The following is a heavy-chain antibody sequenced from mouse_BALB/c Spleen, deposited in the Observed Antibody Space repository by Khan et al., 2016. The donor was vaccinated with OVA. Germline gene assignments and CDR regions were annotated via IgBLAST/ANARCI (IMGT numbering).Heavy chain of an antibody. Sequence: VQLQQSGAELAKPGASVKMSCKASGYTFTTYWMHWVKQRPGQGLEWIGYINPTSRYTDYNQKFKDKATLTADKSSSTAYMQLSSLTSDDSAVYYCSRDRIDYWGQGTTLTVSS. CDR2: INPTSRYT. CDR1: GYTFTTYW. J-gene: IGHJ2*01. V-gene: IGHV1-7*01. CDR3: SRDRIDY.